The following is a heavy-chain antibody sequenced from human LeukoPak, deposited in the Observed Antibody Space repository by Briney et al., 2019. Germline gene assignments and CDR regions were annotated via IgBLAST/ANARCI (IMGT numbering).Heavy chain of an antibody. J-gene: IGHJ4*02. CDR2: ISWNSGSI. CDR1: GFTFDDYA. D-gene: IGHD6-19*01. V-gene: IGHV3-9*01. CDR3: AKDTGYSSGWYDY. Sequence: GGSLRLSCAASGFTFDDYAMHWVRQAPGKGLEWVSGISWNSGSIGYADSVKGRFTISRDNAKNSLYLQMNSLRAEDTALYYCAKDTGYSSGWYDYWGQGTLVTVSS.